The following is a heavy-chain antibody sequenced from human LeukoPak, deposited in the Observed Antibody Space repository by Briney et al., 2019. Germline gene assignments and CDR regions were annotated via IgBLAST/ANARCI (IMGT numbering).Heavy chain of an antibody. J-gene: IGHJ4*02. CDR2: ISWNSGSI. CDR1: GFTFDDYA. D-gene: IGHD6-19*01. V-gene: IGHV3-9*01. CDR3: AKDTGYSSGWYDY. Sequence: GGSLRLSCAASGFTFDDYAMHWVRQAPGKGLEWVSGISWNSGSIGYADSVKGRFTISRDNAKNSLYLQMNSLRAEDTALYYCAKDTGYSSGWYDYWGQGTLVTVSS.